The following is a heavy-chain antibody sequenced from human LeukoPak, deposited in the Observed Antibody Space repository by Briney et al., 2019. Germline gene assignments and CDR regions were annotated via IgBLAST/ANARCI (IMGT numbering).Heavy chain of an antibody. J-gene: IGHJ4*02. CDR2: IRYDGSNK. D-gene: IGHD5-18*01. Sequence: HPGGSLRLSCAASGFTFSNYGMHWVRQAPGKGLEWVAFIRYDGSNKYYADSVKGRFTISRDNSKNTVYLQMNSLRAEDTALYYCAQNGGQNGYSYDDCWGQGTLVTVSS. V-gene: IGHV3-30*02. CDR1: GFTFSNYG. CDR3: AQNGGQNGYSYDDC.